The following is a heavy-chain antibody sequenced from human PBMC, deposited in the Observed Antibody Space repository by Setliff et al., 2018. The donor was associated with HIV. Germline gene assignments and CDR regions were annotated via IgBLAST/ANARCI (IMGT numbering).Heavy chain of an antibody. CDR1: GFTFSSYT. V-gene: IGHV3-21*06. Sequence: GGSLRLSCAASGFTFSSYTMNWVRLAPGKGLEWVASISKSGSQTYYGDSVKGRFTVSRDNAKNLLYLQMNKMRVADSAVYSCARDGSDFDPYFYYYMDVWGKGTTVTVSS. D-gene: IGHD2-21*02. J-gene: IGHJ6*03. CDR2: ISKSGSQT. CDR3: ARDGSDFDPYFYYYMDV.